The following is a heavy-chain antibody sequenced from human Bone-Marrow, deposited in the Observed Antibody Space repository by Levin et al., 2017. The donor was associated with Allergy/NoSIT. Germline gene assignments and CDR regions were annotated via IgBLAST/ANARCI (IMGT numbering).Heavy chain of an antibody. CDR3: ATSRSGNSNWFDP. D-gene: IGHD6-19*01. CDR1: GYDISNYW. J-gene: IGHJ5*02. Sequence: GESLKISCQGSGYDISNYWIAWVRQMPGKGLEWVGIIYPGDSDTRYSPSFEGQVTISADKSINTAYLQWSSLTASDPAMSACATSRSGNSNWFDPWGQGTLVTVSS. CDR2: IYPGDSDT. V-gene: IGHV5-51*01.